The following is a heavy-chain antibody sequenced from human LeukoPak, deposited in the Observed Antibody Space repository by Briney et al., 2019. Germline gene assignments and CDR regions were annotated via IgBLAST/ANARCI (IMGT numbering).Heavy chain of an antibody. CDR2: ISCYNGHT. V-gene: IGHV1-18*01. D-gene: IGHD6-6*01. J-gene: IGHJ4*02. Sequence: GASAKVSCKASGYSFTKYGLNWVRQAPGQGLQWVGWISCYNGHTHYAQNFQGRVTMTTDTSTNTAYMELRGLRSDDTAIYYCARREGRSASPFFFDSWGQGTLVTVSS. CDR1: GYSFTKYG. CDR3: ARREGRSASPFFFDS.